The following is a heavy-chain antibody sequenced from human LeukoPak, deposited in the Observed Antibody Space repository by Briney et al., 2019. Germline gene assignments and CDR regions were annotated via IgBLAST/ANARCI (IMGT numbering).Heavy chain of an antibody. CDR2: IYYSGRT. Sequence: GSLRLSCAASGFTFSDYYMSWIRQPPGKGLEWIGSIYYSGRTYYNPSLKSRVTISVDTSKNQFSLKLSSVTAADTAVYYCARDSDSSGYYFDYWGQGTLVTVSS. D-gene: IGHD3-22*01. V-gene: IGHV4-39*07. CDR3: ARDSDSSGYYFDY. J-gene: IGHJ4*02. CDR1: GFTFSDYY.